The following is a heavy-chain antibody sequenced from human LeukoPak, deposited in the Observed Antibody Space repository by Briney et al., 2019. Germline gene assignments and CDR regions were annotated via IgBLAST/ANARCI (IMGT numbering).Heavy chain of an antibody. Sequence: ASVKVSCKASGYTFTGYYMHWVRQAPGQGLEWMGWINPNSGGTNYAQKFQGRVTMTRDTSISTAYMELSRLRSDDTAVYYCAREAGLTEGSMTVVVMVTTTFDYWGQGTLVTVSS. V-gene: IGHV1-2*02. D-gene: IGHD3-22*01. CDR1: GYTFTGYY. J-gene: IGHJ4*02. CDR2: INPNSGGT. CDR3: AREAGLTEGSMTVVVMVTTTFDY.